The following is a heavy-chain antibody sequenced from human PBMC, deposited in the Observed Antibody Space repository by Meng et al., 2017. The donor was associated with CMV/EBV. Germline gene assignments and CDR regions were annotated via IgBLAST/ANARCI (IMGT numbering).Heavy chain of an antibody. CDR2: ISAYNGNT. V-gene: IGHV1-18*01. D-gene: IGHD6-19*01. J-gene: IGHJ6*02. CDR1: GYTFTSYV. Sequence: ASVKVSCKASGYTFTSYVISWVRQAPGQGLEWMGWISAYNGNTNYAQKLQGRVTMTTDTSTSTAYMELRSLRSDDTAVYYCARDGGQWPGGSHYYYYYGMDVWGQGTTVTVSS. CDR3: ARDGGQWPGGSHYYYYYGMDV.